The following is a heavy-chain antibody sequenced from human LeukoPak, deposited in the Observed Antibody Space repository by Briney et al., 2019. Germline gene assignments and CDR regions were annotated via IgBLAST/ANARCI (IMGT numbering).Heavy chain of an antibody. CDR3: ASRVQDNTAMVTAGSWDY. D-gene: IGHD5-18*01. CDR1: GFPVSGNY. J-gene: IGHJ4*02. Sequence: PGGSLSLSCAASGFPVSGNYMSWVRQAPGKGLGWVSLIYSGGSTYYADSVRGRFTISRDNSKNTLYLQMNSLRAEDTAVYYCASRVQDNTAMVTAGSWDYWGQGTLVTVSS. CDR2: IYSGGST. V-gene: IGHV3-66*01.